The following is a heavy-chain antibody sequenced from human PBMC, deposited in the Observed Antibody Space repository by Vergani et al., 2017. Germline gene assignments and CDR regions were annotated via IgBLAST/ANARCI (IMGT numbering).Heavy chain of an antibody. Sequence: QLQLQESGPGLVKPSETLSLTCTVSGGSISSSSYYWGWIRQPPGKGLEWIGSIYYSGSTYYNPSLKSRVTISVDTSKNQFSLKLSSVTAADTAVYYCARSSXWYYDFWSGYYTSWFDPWGQGTLVTVSS. V-gene: IGHV4-39*07. CDR2: IYYSGST. CDR3: ARSSXWYYDFWSGYYTSWFDP. J-gene: IGHJ5*02. D-gene: IGHD3-3*01. CDR1: GGSISSSSYY.